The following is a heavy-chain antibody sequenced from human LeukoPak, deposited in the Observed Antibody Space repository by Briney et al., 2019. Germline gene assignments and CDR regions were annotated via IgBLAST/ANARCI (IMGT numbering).Heavy chain of an antibody. CDR3: AEYRDYHFDF. CDR2: ISGSGFT. V-gene: IGHV3-23*01. CDR1: GFTFTNYA. J-gene: IGHJ4*02. Sequence: PGGSLRLSCAASGFTFTNYAMGWVRQAPGKGLEWVSDISGSGFTSYAASVKGRSTIFRDNSKNTLYLQMNRLRDEDTALYYCAEYRDYHFDFWGQGTLVTVSS. D-gene: IGHD4-17*01.